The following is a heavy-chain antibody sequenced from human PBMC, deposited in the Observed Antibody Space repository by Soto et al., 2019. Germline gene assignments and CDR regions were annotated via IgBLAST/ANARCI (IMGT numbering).Heavy chain of an antibody. CDR2: IYPGDSDT. CDR1: GYRFTSYW. CDR3: ARLTYCGGDCYSDYYYGMDV. V-gene: IGHV5-51*01. D-gene: IGHD2-21*02. J-gene: IGHJ6*02. Sequence: GESLKISCQGSGYRFTSYWIGWVRQMPGKGLEWMGIIYPGDSDTRYSPSFQGQVTISADKSISTAYLQWSSLKASDTAMYYCARLTYCGGDCYSDYYYGMDVWGQGTTVTVSS.